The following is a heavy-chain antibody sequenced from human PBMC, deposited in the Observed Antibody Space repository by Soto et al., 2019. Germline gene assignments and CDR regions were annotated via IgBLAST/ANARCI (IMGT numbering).Heavy chain of an antibody. J-gene: IGHJ4*02. D-gene: IGHD3-9*01. CDR2: INPSAGRT. CDR3: ARETDILTGFVIDY. V-gene: IGHV1-46*01. Sequence: QVQLVQSGAEVQKPGASVRVSCKASGYIFTNSYLHWVRQAPGQGLEWMGIINPSAGRTNYAQNFRCRVTMTADTSTSTVYMELSSLRSEDTAVYYCARETDILTGFVIDYWGQGTLVIVSS. CDR1: GYIFTNSY.